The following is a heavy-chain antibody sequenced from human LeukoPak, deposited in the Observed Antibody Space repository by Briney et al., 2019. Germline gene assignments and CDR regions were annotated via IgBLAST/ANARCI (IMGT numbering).Heavy chain of an antibody. CDR1: GFTFSSYA. D-gene: IGHD5-12*01. Sequence: GGSLRLSCAASGFTFSSYAMSWVRQAPGQGLEWVSAVRGSAESTFYADSVKGRFTISRDNSKNTLYLHLNSLRAEDTALYYCAKLRGYAADDPIDCWGQGTLVTVSS. V-gene: IGHV3-23*01. CDR2: VRGSAEST. CDR3: AKLRGYAADDPIDC. J-gene: IGHJ4*02.